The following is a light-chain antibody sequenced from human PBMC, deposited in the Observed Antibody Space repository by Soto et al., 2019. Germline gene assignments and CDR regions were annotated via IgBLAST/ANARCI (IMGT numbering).Light chain of an antibody. CDR3: SSYTTITTYV. CDR1: SRDVGGYNY. V-gene: IGLV2-14*01. J-gene: IGLJ1*01. Sequence: QSVLTQPASVSGSPGQSITISCTGTSRDVGGYNYVSWYQQHPGKAPKLMIYDVRNRPSGVSNRLSGSKSVNTASLTISGLQAEVEADYYCSSYTTITTYVFGTGTKVTVL. CDR2: DVR.